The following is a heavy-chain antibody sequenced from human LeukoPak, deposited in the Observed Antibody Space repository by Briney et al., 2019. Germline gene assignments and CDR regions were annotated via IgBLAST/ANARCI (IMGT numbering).Heavy chain of an antibody. D-gene: IGHD3-10*01. CDR3: ARQSRDGSKTRGYYFDY. J-gene: IGHJ4*02. CDR1: GCIFVNYW. Sequence: GESLQISCQVPGCIFVNYWIGWVRQMPGKGLESMGIIYPADSDTTYSPSFQGQVTVSADKSISTVYLQWSSLKASDTAMYYCARQSRDGSKTRGYYFDYWGQGTLVTVSS. CDR2: IYPADSDT. V-gene: IGHV5-51*01.